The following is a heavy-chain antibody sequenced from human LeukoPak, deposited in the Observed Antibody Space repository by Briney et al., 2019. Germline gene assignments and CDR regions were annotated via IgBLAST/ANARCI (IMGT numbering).Heavy chain of an antibody. CDR2: INPNSGGT. D-gene: IGHD2-15*01. V-gene: IGHV1-2*02. J-gene: IGHJ2*01. CDR1: GYTFTGYY. CDR3: ARESSAELLRNWYFDL. Sequence: VSVKVSCKASGYTFTGYYMHWVRQAPGQPLEWMGWINPNSGGTNYAQKFQGRVTMTRDTSISTAYMELSRLRSDDTAVYYCARESSAELLRNWYFDLWGRGTLVTVSS.